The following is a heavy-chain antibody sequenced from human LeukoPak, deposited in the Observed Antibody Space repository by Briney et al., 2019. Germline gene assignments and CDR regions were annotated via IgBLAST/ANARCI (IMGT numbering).Heavy chain of an antibody. D-gene: IGHD6-13*01. CDR3: ARGGEQQLVLVYFDY. V-gene: IGHV4-34*01. CDR1: GGSFSGYY. CDR2: INHSGST. Sequence: SETLSLTCAVYGGSFSGYYWSWIRQPPGKGLEWIGEINHSGSTNYNPSLKSRVTISVDTSKNQFSLKLSSVTAADTAVYYCARGGEQQLVLVYFDYWGQGTLVTVSS. J-gene: IGHJ4*02.